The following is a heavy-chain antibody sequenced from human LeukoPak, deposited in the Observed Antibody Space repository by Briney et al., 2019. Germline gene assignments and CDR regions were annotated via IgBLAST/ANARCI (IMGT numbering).Heavy chain of an antibody. J-gene: IGHJ4*02. CDR2: VNPNSGGT. V-gene: IGHV1-2*02. Sequence: GASVKVSCKTSGYTFTGYYIHWVRQAPGQGLEWMGLVNPNSGGTNYAQKFQGRVTMTRDTSISTAYMELTRLRSDDTAVYYCASSLEWLFWGQGTLVTVSS. CDR3: ASSLEWLF. CDR1: GYTFTGYY. D-gene: IGHD3-3*01.